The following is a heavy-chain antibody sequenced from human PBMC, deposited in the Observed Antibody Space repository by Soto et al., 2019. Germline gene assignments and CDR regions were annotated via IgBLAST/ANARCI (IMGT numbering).Heavy chain of an antibody. Sequence: GGSLRLSCAASGFTFSSYGMHWVRQAPGKGLEWVAVIWYDGSNKYYADSVKGRFTISRDNSKNTLYLQMNSLRAEDTAVYYCAREGGGYSYGYVYYYYGMDVWGQGTTVTVSS. D-gene: IGHD5-18*01. J-gene: IGHJ6*02. CDR2: IWYDGSNK. CDR3: AREGGGYSYGYVYYYYGMDV. V-gene: IGHV3-33*01. CDR1: GFTFSSYG.